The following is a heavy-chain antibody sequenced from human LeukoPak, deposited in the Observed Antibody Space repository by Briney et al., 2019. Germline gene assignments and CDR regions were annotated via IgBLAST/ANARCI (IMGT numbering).Heavy chain of an antibody. Sequence: GASVEVSCKASGGTFSSYAISWVRQAPGQGLEWMGRIIPILGIANYAQKFQGRVTITADKSTSTAYMELSSLRSEDTAVYYCARAGSAFGGVIVDDYWGQGTLVTVSS. J-gene: IGHJ4*02. CDR2: IIPILGIA. CDR1: GGTFSSYA. CDR3: ARAGSAFGGVIVDDY. V-gene: IGHV1-69*04. D-gene: IGHD3-16*02.